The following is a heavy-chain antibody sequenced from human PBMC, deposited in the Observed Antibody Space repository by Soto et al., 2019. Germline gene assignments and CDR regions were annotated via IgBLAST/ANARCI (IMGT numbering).Heavy chain of an antibody. Sequence: EVQLVESGGGLVQPGGSLRLSCAVSGFTVSSNYMSWVRQAPGKGLEWVSVIYSGGSTYYAVSVKGRFTISRDNSKNTLYLQMNSLRAEDTAVYYCAREGIRSPLYYWGQGTLVTVSS. CDR3: AREGIRSPLYY. J-gene: IGHJ4*02. V-gene: IGHV3-66*01. D-gene: IGHD4-17*01. CDR2: IYSGGST. CDR1: GFTVSSNY.